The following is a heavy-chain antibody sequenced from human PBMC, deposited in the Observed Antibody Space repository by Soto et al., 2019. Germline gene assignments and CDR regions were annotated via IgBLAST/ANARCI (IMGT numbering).Heavy chain of an antibody. CDR2: INSDGSST. CDR3: ASLSPGYCSSTSCFPIDY. CDR1: GFTFSSYW. J-gene: IGHJ4*02. V-gene: IGHV3-74*01. D-gene: IGHD2-2*01. Sequence: PGGSLRLSXAASGFTFSSYWMHWVRQAPGKGLVWVSRINSDGSSTSYADSVKGRFTISRDNAKNTLYLQMNSLRAEDTAVYYCASLSPGYCSSTSCFPIDYWGQGTLVTAPQ.